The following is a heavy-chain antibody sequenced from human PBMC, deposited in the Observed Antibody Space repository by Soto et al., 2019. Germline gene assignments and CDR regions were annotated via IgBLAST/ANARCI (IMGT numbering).Heavy chain of an antibody. D-gene: IGHD6-6*01. CDR1: GFTLSGYA. CDR3: ARRARPDFYYMDV. Sequence: EVQLAESGGGLAQPGGSLRLSCAASGFTLSGYAMDWVRQAPGKGLEYVSGISSNGVGTYYANSVQGRFTISRDNSKNTVYLQTGSLRPEDMAVYYCARRARPDFYYMDVWGKGPRSPSP. V-gene: IGHV3-64*01. CDR2: ISSNGVGT. J-gene: IGHJ6*03.